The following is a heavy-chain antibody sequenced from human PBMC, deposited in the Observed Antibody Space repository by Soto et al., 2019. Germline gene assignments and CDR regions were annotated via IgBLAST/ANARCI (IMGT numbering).Heavy chain of an antibody. CDR1: GCSISSYY. Sequence: SETPSLTCSVSGCSISSYYWAWIRQAPGKGLEWIGYIYYTGYTKYNPSLKSRVTISLDTSKNQFSLKLRSVTAADTAVYYCARHGAGVRFLDIDYWGQGTLVTVSS. CDR2: IYYTGYT. D-gene: IGHD2-2*03. V-gene: IGHV4-59*08. J-gene: IGHJ4*02. CDR3: ARHGAGVRFLDIDY.